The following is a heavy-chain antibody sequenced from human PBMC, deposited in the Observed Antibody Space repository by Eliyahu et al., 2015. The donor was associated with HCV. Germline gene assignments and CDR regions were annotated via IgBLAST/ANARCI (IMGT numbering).Heavy chain of an antibody. CDR3: ARKVVGRIVVVEWFDP. J-gene: IGHJ5*02. Sequence: QVQLQQWGAGLLKPSETLSLTCAVYGGSFSGYYWSWIRQPPGKGLEWIGEINHSGSTNYNPSLKSRVTISVDTSKNQFSLKLSSVTAADTAVYYCARKVVGRIVVVEWFDPWGQGTLVTVSS. D-gene: IGHD3-22*01. CDR1: GGSFSGYY. V-gene: IGHV4-34*01. CDR2: INHSGST.